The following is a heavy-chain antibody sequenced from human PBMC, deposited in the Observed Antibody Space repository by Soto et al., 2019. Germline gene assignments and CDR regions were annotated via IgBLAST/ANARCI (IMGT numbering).Heavy chain of an antibody. Sequence: ASVKVSCKASGYTFTSYAMHWVRQAPGQRLEWMGWINAGNGNTKYSQKFQGRVTITRDTSASTAYMELSSLRSEDTAVYYCARDRLGELSIDYWGQGALVTVSS. J-gene: IGHJ4*02. CDR1: GYTFTSYA. V-gene: IGHV1-3*01. CDR2: INAGNGNT. D-gene: IGHD3-10*01. CDR3: ARDRLGELSIDY.